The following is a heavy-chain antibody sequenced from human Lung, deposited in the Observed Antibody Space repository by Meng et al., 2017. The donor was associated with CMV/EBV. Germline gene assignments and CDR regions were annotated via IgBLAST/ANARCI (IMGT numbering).Heavy chain of an antibody. CDR3: ASTGYRYGYVQDY. Sequence: SETLSLXXTVSGGSISSYYWSWIRQPPGKGLEWMWYIYCSGSTNNNPYLKSRVTITVDTYKNQFSLKLSIMTAADAAVYYCASTGYRYGYVQDYWGQGPLVTVSS. J-gene: IGHJ4*02. D-gene: IGHD5-18*01. V-gene: IGHV4-59*01. CDR2: IYCSGST. CDR1: GGSISSYY.